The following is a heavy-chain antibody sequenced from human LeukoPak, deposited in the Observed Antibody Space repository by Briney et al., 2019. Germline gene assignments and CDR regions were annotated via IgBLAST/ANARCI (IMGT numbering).Heavy chain of an antibody. Sequence: SETLSLTCTVSGGSGSGGSYYWSWIRQPAGKGLEWIGRIYTSGSTNYSPPLKSRVTISVDTSKSQLSLKLSSVTAADTAVYYCAWLPSYWGQGTQVTVSS. J-gene: IGHJ4*02. CDR2: IYTSGST. D-gene: IGHD5-12*01. CDR1: GGSGSGGSYY. V-gene: IGHV4-61*02. CDR3: AWLPSY.